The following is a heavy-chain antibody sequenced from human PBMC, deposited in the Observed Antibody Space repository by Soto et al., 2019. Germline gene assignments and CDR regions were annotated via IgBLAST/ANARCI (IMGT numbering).Heavy chain of an antibody. D-gene: IGHD4-4*01. CDR2: IIPILGIA. Sequence: QVQLVQSGAEVKKPGSSVKVSCKASGGTFSSYTISWVRQAPGQGLEWMGRIIPILGIANYVQKFQGRVTITTDKSTSTAYMEVSSQRSEDTAVYHCARAFRGNPDYWGQGTLVTVSS. V-gene: IGHV1-69*02. CDR3: ARAFRGNPDY. J-gene: IGHJ4*02. CDR1: GGTFSSYT.